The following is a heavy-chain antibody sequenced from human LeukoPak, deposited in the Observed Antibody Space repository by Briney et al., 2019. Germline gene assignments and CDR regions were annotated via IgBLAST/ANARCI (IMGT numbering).Heavy chain of an antibody. V-gene: IGHV4-39*07. CDR3: ARGGGYLTDY. CDR1: GGSISSSSYY. D-gene: IGHD5-12*01. CDR2: IYYSGST. Sequence: SETLSLTCTVSGGSISSSSYYWGWIRQPPGKGLEWIGSIYYSGSTYYNPSLKSRVSMSVDVSKNQFSLYLSSVTAADTAVYYCARGGGYLTDYWGQGILVTVSS. J-gene: IGHJ4*02.